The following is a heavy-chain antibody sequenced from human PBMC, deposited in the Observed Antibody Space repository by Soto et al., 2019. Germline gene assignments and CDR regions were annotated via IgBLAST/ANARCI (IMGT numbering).Heavy chain of an antibody. Sequence: ASVKVSCKVSGYTFTSHSMHWVRQAPGQRLEWMGLINGDSGNTINSQKFQGRVTINRDTSANTAYMELSSLVSEDTAVYYCARGTGSRSYRIDYWGKGTVVTVSS. D-gene: IGHD3-10*01. CDR3: ARGTGSRSYRIDY. CDR2: INGDSGNT. V-gene: IGHV1-3*01. CDR1: GYTFTSHS. J-gene: IGHJ4*02.